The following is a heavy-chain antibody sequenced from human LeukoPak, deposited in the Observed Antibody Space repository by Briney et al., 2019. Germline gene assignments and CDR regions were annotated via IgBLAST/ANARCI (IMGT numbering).Heavy chain of an antibody. V-gene: IGHV3-23*01. J-gene: IGHJ4*02. Sequence: GGSLRLSCAASGFTFGSYAMSWVRQAPGKGLEWVSAISGSGGSTYYADSVKGRFTISRDNSKNTLYLQMNSLRAEDTAVYYCAKDASRGPYSSGWYYFDYWGQGTLVTVSS. CDR2: ISGSGGST. CDR3: AKDASRGPYSSGWYYFDY. D-gene: IGHD6-19*01. CDR1: GFTFGSYA.